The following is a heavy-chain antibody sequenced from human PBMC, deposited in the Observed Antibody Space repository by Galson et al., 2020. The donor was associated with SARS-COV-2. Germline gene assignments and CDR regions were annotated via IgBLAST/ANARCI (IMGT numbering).Heavy chain of an antibody. CDR3: ARRPDYINSIWFDP. Sequence: GSLRLSCAASGFTFSTYGMHWVRQAPGKGLEWVAFIQFDGLNKYYADSVKGRFTISRDNSKNTLYLQMNSLRAEDTAVYYCARRPDYINSIWFDPCGQVTRVSV. CDR1: GFTFSTYG. J-gene: IGHJ5*02. CDR2: IQFDGLNK. D-gene: IGHD4-4*01. V-gene: IGHV3-30*02.